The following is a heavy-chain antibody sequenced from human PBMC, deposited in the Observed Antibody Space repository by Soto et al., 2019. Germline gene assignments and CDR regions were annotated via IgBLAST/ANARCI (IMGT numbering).Heavy chain of an antibody. CDR1: GFTFSRSG. CDR2: IWYDGNNE. D-gene: IGHD3-16*01. J-gene: IGHJ6*03. Sequence: QMQLVESGGGVVQPGRSLRLSCAASGFTFSRSGMQWVRQAPGKGLEWVAVIWYDGNNEYYADSVEGRFTISRDNSKNTLYLQTKSLRAEDKAVYYCARGSGHNYFYMDVWGKGTTVTVSS. V-gene: IGHV3-33*01. CDR3: ARGSGHNYFYMDV.